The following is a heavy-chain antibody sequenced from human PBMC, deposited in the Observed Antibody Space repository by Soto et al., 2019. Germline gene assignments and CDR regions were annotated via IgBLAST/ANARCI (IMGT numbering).Heavy chain of an antibody. Sequence: PGGSLRLSCPASGFTFTAYTINWVRQAPGKGLEWVASITRDSNHIYFADSVKGRFTLSRDNAKNSVYLQMNSLRAEDTAIYFCARPFIVGSTTLGYWGQGTLVTVSS. D-gene: IGHD1-26*01. J-gene: IGHJ4*02. V-gene: IGHV3-21*01. CDR1: GFTFTAYT. CDR3: ARPFIVGSTTLGY. CDR2: ITRDSNHI.